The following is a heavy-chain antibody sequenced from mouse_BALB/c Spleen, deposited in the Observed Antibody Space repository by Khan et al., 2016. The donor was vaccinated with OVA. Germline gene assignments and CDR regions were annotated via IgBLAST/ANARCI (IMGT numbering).Heavy chain of an antibody. J-gene: IGHJ3*01. CDR3: AREGYYGNYRAWFPY. D-gene: IGHD2-1*01. CDR1: GYTFTNYY. CDR2: IYPGNVNT. Sequence: VQLQQSGPELVKPGASVRISCKASGYTFTNYYIHWIKQRPGQGLEWIGWIYPGNVNTKYNEKFKGKATLTADKSSSTAYIQLSSLTSEDSADFCCAREGYYGNYRAWFPYWGQGTLVTVSA. V-gene: IGHV1S56*01.